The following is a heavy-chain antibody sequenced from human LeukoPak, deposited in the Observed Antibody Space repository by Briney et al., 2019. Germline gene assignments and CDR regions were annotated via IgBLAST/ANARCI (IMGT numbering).Heavy chain of an antibody. CDR2: IYSGGST. D-gene: IGHD3-22*01. CDR3: AKEYSSGFYYTYAFDI. J-gene: IGHJ3*02. V-gene: IGHV3-53*01. Sequence: PGGSLRLSCAASGFTVSSNYMSWVRQAPGKGLEWVSVIYSGGSTYYADSVKGRFTISRDNSKNTLYLQMNSLRAEDTAVYYCAKEYSSGFYYTYAFDIWGQGTMVTVSS. CDR1: GFTVSSNY.